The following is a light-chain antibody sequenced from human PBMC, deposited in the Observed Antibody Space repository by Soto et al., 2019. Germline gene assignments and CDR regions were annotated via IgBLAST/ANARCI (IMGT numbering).Light chain of an antibody. CDR2: DVS. J-gene: IGLJ1*01. Sequence: QSVLTQPRSVSGSPGQSVTISCTGTSSDVGGYNYVSWYQQHPGKAPKLMIYDVSKRPPGVPDRFSGSKSDNTASLTISGLQAEDEADYYCCSYAGSYTFVFGTGNKV. CDR1: SSDVGGYNY. CDR3: CSYAGSYTFV. V-gene: IGLV2-11*01.